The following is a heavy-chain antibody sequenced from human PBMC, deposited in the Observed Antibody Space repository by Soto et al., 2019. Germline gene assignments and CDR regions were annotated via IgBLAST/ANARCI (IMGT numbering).Heavy chain of an antibody. V-gene: IGHV4-4*02. D-gene: IGHD3-22*01. CDR2: IYHSGST. J-gene: IGHJ1*01. CDR1: GGSISSSNW. Sequence: SETLSLTCAVSGGSISSSNWWSWVRQPPGKGLEWIGEIYHSGSTNYNPSLKSRVTISVDKSKNQFSLKLSSVTAADTAVYYCARMYYYDSSGYSETAEYFQHWGQGTLVTVS. CDR3: ARMYYYDSSGYSETAEYFQH.